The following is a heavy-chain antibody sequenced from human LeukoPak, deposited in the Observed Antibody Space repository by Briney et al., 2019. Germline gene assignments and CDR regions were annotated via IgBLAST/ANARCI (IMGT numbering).Heavy chain of an antibody. D-gene: IGHD5-24*01. CDR3: ARKSRDGYNWVDY. CDR1: GFTFSDYY. J-gene: IGHJ4*02. CDR2: ISSSGSTI. V-gene: IGHV3-11*01. Sequence: GGSLRLSCAASGFTFSDYYMSWIRQAPGKGLEWVSYISSSGSTIYYADSVKGRFTISRDNAKNPLYLQMNSLRAEDTAVYYCARKSRDGYNWVDYWGQGTLVTVSS.